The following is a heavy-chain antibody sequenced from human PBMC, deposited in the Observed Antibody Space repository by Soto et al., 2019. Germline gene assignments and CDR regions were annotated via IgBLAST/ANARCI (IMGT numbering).Heavy chain of an antibody. CDR2: IIPIFGTA. D-gene: IGHD4-17*01. V-gene: IGHV1-69*13. CDR3: ARESGYGDSNYLFDY. J-gene: IGHJ4*02. CDR1: GGTFSSYA. Sequence: SVKVSCKASGGTFSSYAISWVRQAPGQGLEWMGGIIPIFGTANYAQKFQGRVTVTADESTSTAYMELSSLRSEDTAVYYCARESGYGDSNYLFDYWGQGTLVTVSS.